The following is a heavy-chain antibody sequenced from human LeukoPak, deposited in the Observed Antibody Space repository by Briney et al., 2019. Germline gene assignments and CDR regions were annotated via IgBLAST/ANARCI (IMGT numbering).Heavy chain of an antibody. Sequence: GGSLRLSCAASGFTFSSYSMNWVRQAPGKGLEWVSSISSSISYIYYADSVKGRFTISRDNAKNSLYLKMNSLRAEDTAVYYCARDLPSITMIVVETYFDYWGQGTLVTVSS. D-gene: IGHD3-22*01. CDR2: ISSSISYI. CDR1: GFTFSSYS. J-gene: IGHJ4*02. CDR3: ARDLPSITMIVVETYFDY. V-gene: IGHV3-21*01.